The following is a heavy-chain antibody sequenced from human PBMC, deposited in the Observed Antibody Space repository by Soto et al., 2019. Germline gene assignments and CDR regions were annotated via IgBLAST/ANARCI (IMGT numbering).Heavy chain of an antibody. CDR2: ISSSGSTI. J-gene: IGHJ6*02. CDR1: GFTFSSYE. V-gene: IGHV3-48*03. CDR3: ARGGLRYFDWLLGYTYYYYGMDV. Sequence: PGGSLRLSCAASGFTFSSYEMNWVRQAPGKGLEWVSYISSSGSTIYYADSVKGRFTISRDNAKNSLYLQMNSLRAEDTAVYYCARGGLRYFDWLLGYTYYYYGMDVWGQGTTVTVSS. D-gene: IGHD3-9*01.